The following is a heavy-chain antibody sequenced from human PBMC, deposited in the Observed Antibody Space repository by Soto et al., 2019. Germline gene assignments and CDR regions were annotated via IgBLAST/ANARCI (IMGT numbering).Heavy chain of an antibody. CDR3: ARASGGYGDYVYYYYYMDV. D-gene: IGHD4-17*01. CDR2: ISSSSYI. Sequence: GGSLRLSCAASGFTFSSYSMNWVRQAPGKGLEWVSSISSSSYIYYADSVKGRFTISRDNAKNSLYLQMNSLRAEDTAVYYCARASGGYGDYVYYYYYMDVWGKGTTVTVSS. J-gene: IGHJ6*03. CDR1: GFTFSSYS. V-gene: IGHV3-21*01.